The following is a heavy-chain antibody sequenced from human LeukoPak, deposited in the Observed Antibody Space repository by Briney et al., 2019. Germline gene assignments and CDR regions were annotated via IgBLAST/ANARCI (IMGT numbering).Heavy chain of an antibody. V-gene: IGHV3-21*01. Sequence: GGSLRLSCAASGFTFSSYSMNWVRQAPGKGLEWVSSISSSSSYIYYADSVKGRFTISRDNAKNSLYLQMNSLRAEDTAVYYCARSLAHGYGDYGAYYWGQGTLVTVSS. CDR1: GFTFSSYS. CDR3: ARSLAHGYGDYGAYY. D-gene: IGHD4-17*01. CDR2: ISSSSSYI. J-gene: IGHJ4*02.